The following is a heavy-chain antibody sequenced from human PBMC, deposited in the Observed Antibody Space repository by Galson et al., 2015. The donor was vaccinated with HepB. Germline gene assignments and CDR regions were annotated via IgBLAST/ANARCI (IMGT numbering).Heavy chain of an antibody. Sequence: SVKVSCKVSGGTFSNAGISWVRQAPGQGLEWMGGIIPNVGTPNYAQKFQGRATITADKSTNIAYMELSDLRSEDTAVYYCARPGALPGSGSYSNVPYYYIIDVWGQGTTVTVSS. V-gene: IGHV1-69*06. CDR1: GGTFSNAG. D-gene: IGHD3-10*01. CDR2: IIPNVGTP. CDR3: ARPGALPGSGSYSNVPYYYIIDV. J-gene: IGHJ6*02.